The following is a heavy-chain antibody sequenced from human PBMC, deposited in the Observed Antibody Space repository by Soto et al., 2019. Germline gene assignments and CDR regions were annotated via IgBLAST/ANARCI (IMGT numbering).Heavy chain of an antibody. Sequence: QLQLQESGPGLVKPSETLSLTCTVSGGSISSSSYYWGWIRQPPGKGLEWIGGIYYSGGTYYNRSIRSRVTRSVDTSKNQFPRGRSSVTAAATAVYYCAPYGCSRGWFDPWGQGTLVTVSS. CDR2: IYYSGGT. D-gene: IGHD6-13*01. CDR3: APYGCSRGWFDP. CDR1: GGSISSSSYY. J-gene: IGHJ5*02. V-gene: IGHV4-39*01.